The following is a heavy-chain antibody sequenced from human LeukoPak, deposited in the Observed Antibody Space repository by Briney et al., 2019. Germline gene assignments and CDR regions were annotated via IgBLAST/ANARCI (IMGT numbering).Heavy chain of an antibody. Sequence: SETLSLTCAVYGGPFSGYYWSWIRQPPGKGLEWIGEINHSGSTNYNPSLKSRVTISVDTSKNQFSLKLSSVTAADTAVYYCARGWYYDILTGYYTYYFDYWGQGTLVTVSS. D-gene: IGHD3-9*01. V-gene: IGHV4-34*01. CDR1: GGPFSGYY. J-gene: IGHJ4*02. CDR3: ARGWYYDILTGYYTYYFDY. CDR2: INHSGST.